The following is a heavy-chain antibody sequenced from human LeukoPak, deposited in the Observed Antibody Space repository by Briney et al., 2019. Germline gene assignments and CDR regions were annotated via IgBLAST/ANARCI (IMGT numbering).Heavy chain of an antibody. J-gene: IGHJ4*02. CDR1: GFTFDDYA. CDR3: VKGDRGHSVPDY. CDR2: ITWNSRTI. Sequence: PGGSLRLSCAASGFTFDDYAMHWVRQAPGKGLEWVSGITWNSRTIGYADSVKGRFTIYRDNAKNSLYLQMNGLRTEDTALYYCVKGDRGHSVPDYWGQGTLVTVSS. D-gene: IGHD2-21*01. V-gene: IGHV3-9*01.